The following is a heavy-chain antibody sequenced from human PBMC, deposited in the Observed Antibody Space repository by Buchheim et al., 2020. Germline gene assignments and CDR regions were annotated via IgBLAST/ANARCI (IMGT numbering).Heavy chain of an antibody. Sequence: DVLLVESGGGLVKPGGSLRLSCAAPGFIFSSSSMNWVRQVPGKGLEWVSSISHSSSHIFYADSMKGRFTISRDNDKNSLYLQMNSLGVEDTAVYYCARDPGYGDFPYDLWGQVTL. CDR3: ARDPGYGDFPYDL. J-gene: IGHJ4*02. CDR1: GFIFSSSS. CDR2: ISHSSSHI. D-gene: IGHD4-17*01. V-gene: IGHV3-21*02.